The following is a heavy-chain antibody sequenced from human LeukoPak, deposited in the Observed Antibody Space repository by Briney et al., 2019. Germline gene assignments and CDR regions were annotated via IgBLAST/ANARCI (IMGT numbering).Heavy chain of an antibody. J-gene: IGHJ4*02. CDR2: IYSDNT. Sequence: GGSLRLSCTVSGFTVSSNSMSWVRQAPGKGLEWVSFIYSDNTHYSYSVKGRFTISRDNSKNTLYLQMNSLRAEDTAVYHCARRAGAYSHPYDYWGQGTLVTVSS. CDR3: ARRAGAYSHPYDY. V-gene: IGHV3-53*01. D-gene: IGHD4/OR15-4a*01. CDR1: GFTVSSNS.